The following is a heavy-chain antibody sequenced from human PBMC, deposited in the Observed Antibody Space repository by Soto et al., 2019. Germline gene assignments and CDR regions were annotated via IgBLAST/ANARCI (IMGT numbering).Heavy chain of an antibody. J-gene: IGHJ4*02. CDR3: AKEGDCGSSSCRYHFDF. CDR2: ISSHGRVD. Sequence: QVQLVDSGGGVVQPGRSLRLSCAASGFTFSSHGMHWVRQAPGKGLEWVAVISSHGRVDYYADSVKGRFTISRDNSKNTLYLQMNSLRDEDTAVYYCAKEGDCGSSSCRYHFDFWGQGTLVTVSS. CDR1: GFTFSSHG. V-gene: IGHV3-30*18. D-gene: IGHD2-2*01.